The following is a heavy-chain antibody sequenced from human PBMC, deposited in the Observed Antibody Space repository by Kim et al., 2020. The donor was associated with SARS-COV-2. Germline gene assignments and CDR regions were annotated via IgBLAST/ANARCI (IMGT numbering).Heavy chain of an antibody. CDR1: GGSISSSSYY. CDR2: IYYSGST. D-gene: IGHD2-8*01. CDR3: ARRHCTNGVCFASYFDY. J-gene: IGHJ4*02. V-gene: IGHV4-39*01. Sequence: SETLSLTCTVSGGSISSSSYYWGWIRQPPGKGLEWIGSIYYSGSTYYNPSLKSRVTISVDTSKNQFSLKLSSVTAADTAVYYCARRHCTNGVCFASYFDYWGQGTLVTVSS.